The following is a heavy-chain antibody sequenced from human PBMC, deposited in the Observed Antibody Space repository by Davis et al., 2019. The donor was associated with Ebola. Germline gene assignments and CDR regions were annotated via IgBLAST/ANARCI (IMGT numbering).Heavy chain of an antibody. CDR2: MNPNSGNT. D-gene: IGHD5-12*01. Sequence: AASVKVSCKASGYTFTSYDINWVRQATGQGLEWMGWMNPNSGNTGYVQKFQGRVTMTRDTSISTAYMELSSLRPEDTAVYYCARGDIVATMGSWFDPWGQGVLVTVSS. CDR3: ARGDIVATMGSWFDP. J-gene: IGHJ5*02. CDR1: GYTFTSYD. V-gene: IGHV1-8*01.